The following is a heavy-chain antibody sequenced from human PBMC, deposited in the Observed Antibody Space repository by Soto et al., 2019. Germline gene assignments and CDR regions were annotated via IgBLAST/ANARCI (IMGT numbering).Heavy chain of an antibody. J-gene: IGHJ4*02. Sequence: ASVKVSCKASGYTFTSYAMHWVRQAPGQRLEWMGWINVGNGNTKYSQKFQGRVTITRDTSASTAYMELSSLRSEDTAVYYCARTKAPYYFDYWGQGTLVTVSS. CDR2: INVGNGNT. CDR1: GYTFTSYA. V-gene: IGHV1-3*01. D-gene: IGHD2-8*01. CDR3: ARTKAPYYFDY.